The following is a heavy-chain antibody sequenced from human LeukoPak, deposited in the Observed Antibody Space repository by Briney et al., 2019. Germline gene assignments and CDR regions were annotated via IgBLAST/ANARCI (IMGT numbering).Heavy chain of an antibody. CDR3: AKIMIVVVTLANAFDI. CDR2: ISGSGGST. V-gene: IGHV3-23*01. CDR1: GGSISSSSYY. Sequence: ETLSLTCTVSGGSISSSSYYWGWVRQAPGKGLEWVSAISGSGGSTYYADSVKGRFTISRDNSKNTLYLQMNSLRAEDTAVYYCAKIMIVVVTLANAFDIWGQGTMVTVSS. D-gene: IGHD3-22*01. J-gene: IGHJ3*02.